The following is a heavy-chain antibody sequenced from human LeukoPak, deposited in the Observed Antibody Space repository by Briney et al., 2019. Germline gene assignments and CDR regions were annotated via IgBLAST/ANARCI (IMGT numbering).Heavy chain of an antibody. D-gene: IGHD3-16*02. Sequence: GGSLRLSCAASGFTFSNHALSWVRQAPGKGLGWVSTVSGGGISTYYADSVKGRFTISRDNSKSTLYVQMNSLRAEDTAVYYCAKGGHLSWFAPWGQGTLVTVSS. CDR1: GFTFSNHA. CDR3: AKGGHLSWFAP. J-gene: IGHJ5*02. V-gene: IGHV3-23*01. CDR2: VSGGGIST.